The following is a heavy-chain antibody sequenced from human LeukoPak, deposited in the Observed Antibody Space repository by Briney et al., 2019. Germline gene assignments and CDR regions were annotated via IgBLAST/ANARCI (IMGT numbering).Heavy chain of an antibody. CDR3: ARDPDYGDPGPFWDY. CDR2: INKDGSGK. Sequence: GGSLRLSCAASGFTFSNFWMSWVRQAPGKGLEWVANINKDGSGKYYVDSVEGRFNISRDNSKNSLYLQMNSLRADDTAVYYCARDPDYGDPGPFWDYWGQGTLVTVSS. D-gene: IGHD4-17*01. CDR1: GFTFSNFW. V-gene: IGHV3-7*01. J-gene: IGHJ4*02.